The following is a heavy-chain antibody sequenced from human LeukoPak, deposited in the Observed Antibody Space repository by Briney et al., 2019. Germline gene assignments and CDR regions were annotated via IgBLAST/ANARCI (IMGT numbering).Heavy chain of an antibody. Sequence: GASVKVSCKASGYTFTSYYMHWVRQAPGQGLEWMGIIDPSGGSTSYAQKFQGRVTITTDESTSTAYMELSSLRSEDTAVYYCARAALPGVPAAYLDYWGQGTLVTVSS. V-gene: IGHV1-46*01. CDR1: GYTFTSYY. D-gene: IGHD2-2*01. CDR2: IDPSGGST. J-gene: IGHJ4*02. CDR3: ARAALPGVPAAYLDY.